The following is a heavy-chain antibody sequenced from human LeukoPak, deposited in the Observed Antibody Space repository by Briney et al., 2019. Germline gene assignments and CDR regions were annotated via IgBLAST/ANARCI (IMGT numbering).Heavy chain of an antibody. D-gene: IGHD3-16*02. V-gene: IGHV3-30-3*01. J-gene: IGHJ6*02. CDR2: ISYDGSNK. Sequence: GGSLRLSCAASGFTFSSYAMHWVRQAPGKGLEWVAVISYDGSNKYYADSVKGRFTISRDNSKNTLYLQMNSLRAEDTAVYYCASERGYPPYYYGMDVWGQGTTVTVSS. CDR1: GFTFSSYA. CDR3: ASERGYPPYYYGMDV.